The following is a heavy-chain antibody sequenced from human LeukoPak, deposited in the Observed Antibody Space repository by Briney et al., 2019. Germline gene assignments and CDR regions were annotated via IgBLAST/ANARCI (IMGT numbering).Heavy chain of an antibody. CDR3: ARVSLITFGGPFDY. CDR2: IYYSGST. D-gene: IGHD3-16*01. V-gene: IGHV4-59*01. CDR1: GGSISSYY. Sequence: SETLSLTCTVSGGSISSYYWSWIRQPPGKGLEWIGYIYYSGSTNYNPSLKSRVTISVDTSKNQFSLKLSSVTAADTAVYYCARVSLITFGGPFDYWGQGTLVTVSS. J-gene: IGHJ4*02.